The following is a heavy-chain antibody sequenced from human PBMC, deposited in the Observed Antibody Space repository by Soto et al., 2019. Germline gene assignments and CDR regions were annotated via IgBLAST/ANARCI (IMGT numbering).Heavy chain of an antibody. Sequence: GGSLRLSCAASGFTVSSNYMSWVRQAPGKGLEWASVIYSGGSTYYADSVKGRFTISRDNSKNTLYLQMNSLRAEDTAVYYCASRPILGYGSGSYSWGQGTLVTVSS. CDR2: IYSGGST. V-gene: IGHV3-53*01. CDR1: GFTVSSNY. J-gene: IGHJ4*02. D-gene: IGHD3-10*01. CDR3: ASRPILGYGSGSYS.